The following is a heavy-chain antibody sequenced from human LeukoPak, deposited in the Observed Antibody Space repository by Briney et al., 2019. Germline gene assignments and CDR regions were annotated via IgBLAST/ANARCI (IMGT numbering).Heavy chain of an antibody. J-gene: IGHJ2*01. CDR1: GGSISSYY. CDR3: ARVPYYYDSGGYPEGHWYFDL. CDR2: IYYSGST. D-gene: IGHD3-22*01. Sequence: PSETLSLTCTVSGGSISSYYWSWIRQPPGKGLEWIGYIYYSGSTNYNPSLKSRVTISVETSKNQFSLKLSSVTAADTAVYYCARVPYYYDSGGYPEGHWYFDLWGRGTLVTVSS. V-gene: IGHV4-59*01.